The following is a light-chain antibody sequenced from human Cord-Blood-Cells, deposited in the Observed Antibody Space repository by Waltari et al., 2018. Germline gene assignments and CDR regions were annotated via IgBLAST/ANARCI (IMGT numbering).Light chain of an antibody. J-gene: IGLJ1*01. CDR1: SSNNGAGYD. CDR3: QSYDSSLSGYV. Sequence: QSVLPQPPSVSGAPGQRVTISCTGSSSNNGAGYDVHWYPQLPGTAPKLLIYGNSNRPSGVPDRFSGSKSGTSASLAITGLQAEDEADYYCQSYDSSLSGYVFGTGTKVTVL. CDR2: GNS. V-gene: IGLV1-40*01.